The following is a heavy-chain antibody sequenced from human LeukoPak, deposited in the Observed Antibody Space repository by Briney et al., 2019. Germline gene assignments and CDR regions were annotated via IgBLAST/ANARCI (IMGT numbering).Heavy chain of an antibody. CDR2: INPSGGST. V-gene: IGHV1-46*01. Sequence: ASVKVSCKASGYTFTGYYLHWVRQAPGQGLEWMGIINPSGGSTSYAQKFQGRVTMTRDMSTSTVYMELSSLRSEDTAVYYCARGRWGTGYPAPSRWFDPWGQGTLVTVSS. D-gene: IGHD3/OR15-3a*01. CDR1: GYTFTGYY. CDR3: ARGRWGTGYPAPSRWFDP. J-gene: IGHJ5*02.